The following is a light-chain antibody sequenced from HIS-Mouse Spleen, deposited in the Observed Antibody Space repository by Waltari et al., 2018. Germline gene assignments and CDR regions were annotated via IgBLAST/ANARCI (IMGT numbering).Light chain of an antibody. Sequence: SYVLTQPPSVSVAPGKTARITCGGNNIGSKSVHWYQQKPGQAPVLVVYDDSDRPSGIAERFSGSNAGNTATLTISRVEAGDEADDYCQVWDSSSDHVVFGGGTKLTVL. CDR3: QVWDSSSDHVV. CDR2: DDS. V-gene: IGLV3-21*03. J-gene: IGLJ2*01. CDR1: NIGSKS.